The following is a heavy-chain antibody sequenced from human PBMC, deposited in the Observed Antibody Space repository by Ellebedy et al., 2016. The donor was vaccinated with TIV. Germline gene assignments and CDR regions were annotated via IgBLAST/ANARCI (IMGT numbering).Heavy chain of an antibody. D-gene: IGHD4/OR15-4a*01. CDR1: GYTFTSYA. Sequence: ASVKVSCXASGYTFTSYAMHWVRQAPGQRLEWMGWINAGNGNTKYSQKFQGRVTITRDTSASTAYMELSSLRSEDTAVYYCARRVLIYYYYGMDVWGQGTTVTVSS. CDR3: ARRVLIYYYYGMDV. V-gene: IGHV1-3*01. CDR2: INAGNGNT. J-gene: IGHJ6*02.